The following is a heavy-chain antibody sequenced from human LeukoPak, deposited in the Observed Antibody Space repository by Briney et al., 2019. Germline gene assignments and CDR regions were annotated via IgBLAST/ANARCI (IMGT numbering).Heavy chain of an antibody. CDR3: ARRTALEQYFDY. CDR1: GFTFSSLA. Sequence: GGSLRLSCAASGFTFSSLAMSWVRQAPWKGLEWVSAITGSGSNTYYADSVKGRFTISRDNSKNTLYLQMNSMRADDTAVYYCARRTALEQYFDYWGQGTLVTVSS. J-gene: IGHJ4*02. D-gene: IGHD1/OR15-1a*01. V-gene: IGHV3-23*01. CDR2: ITGSGSNT.